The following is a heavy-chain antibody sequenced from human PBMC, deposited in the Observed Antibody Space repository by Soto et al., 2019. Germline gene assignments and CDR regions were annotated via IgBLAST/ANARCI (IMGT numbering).Heavy chain of an antibody. V-gene: IGHV2-5*02. CDR2: IYWDDDK. CDR1: GFSLTSGVG. D-gene: IGHD5-12*01. Sequence: QITLKESGPTLVRPPQTLTLTCTFSGFSLTSGVGVGWIRQPPGKALEWLALIYWDDDKRYSPSLKNRLTITKDTPKNQVVLTMTNVSPVYTATYFCAHIDPEIVTVGGHGGFDYWGQGTLVTVSS. CDR3: AHIDPEIVTVGGHGGFDY. J-gene: IGHJ4*02.